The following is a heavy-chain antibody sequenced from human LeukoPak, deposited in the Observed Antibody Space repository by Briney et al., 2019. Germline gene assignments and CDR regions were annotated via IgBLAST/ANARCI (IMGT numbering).Heavy chain of an antibody. CDR3: ARDPVAAGFDRWFDP. J-gene: IGHJ5*02. D-gene: IGHD2-21*01. Sequence: GGSLRLSCAASGFTFSNYEMSWVRQAPGKGLEWGSCISSSDNSIYYADSVKGRFTISRDNAKNSLYLQMNSLRAEDTAVYYCARDPVAAGFDRWFDPWGQGTLVTVSS. CDR2: ISSSDNSI. V-gene: IGHV3-48*03. CDR1: GFTFSNYE.